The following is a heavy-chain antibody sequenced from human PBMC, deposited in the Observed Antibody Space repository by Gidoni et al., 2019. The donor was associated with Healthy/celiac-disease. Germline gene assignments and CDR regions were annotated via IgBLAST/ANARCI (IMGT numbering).Heavy chain of an antibody. D-gene: IGHD6-13*01. CDR1: GFTFSNAW. V-gene: IGHV3-15*07. J-gene: IGHJ3*02. Sequence: EVQLVESGGGLVKPGGSLRLSCAASGFTFSNAWMNWVRQAPGKGLEWVGRIKSKTDGGTTDYAAPVKGRFTISRDDSKNTLYLQMNSLKTEDTAVYYCTTDYSSSWYGGAFDIWGQGTMVTVSS. CDR2: IKSKTDGGTT. CDR3: TTDYSSSWYGGAFDI.